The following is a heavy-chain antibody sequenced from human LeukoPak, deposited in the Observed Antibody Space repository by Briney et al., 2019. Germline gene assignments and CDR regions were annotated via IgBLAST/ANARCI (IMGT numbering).Heavy chain of an antibody. CDR3: ARDPPGEQWLEPLDY. CDR1: GYTFTGYY. D-gene: IGHD6-19*01. Sequence: GASVKVSCKASGYTFTGYYIHWVRQAPGQGLEWMGWIDPNSGGTNYAQKFQGRVTMTTDTSTSTAYMELRSLRSDDTAVYYCARDPPGEQWLEPLDYWGQGTLVTVSS. V-gene: IGHV1-2*02. J-gene: IGHJ4*02. CDR2: IDPNSGGT.